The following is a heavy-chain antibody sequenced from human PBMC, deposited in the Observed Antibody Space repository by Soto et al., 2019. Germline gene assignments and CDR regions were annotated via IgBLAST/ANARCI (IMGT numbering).Heavy chain of an antibody. J-gene: IGHJ5*01. V-gene: IGHV5-51*01. CDR1: GYSFTSYW. Sequence: GESLKISCKGSGYSFTSYWIGWVRQMPGKGLEWMGIIYPGDSDTRYSPSFQGQVTISTDNSITTAYLQWSSLRASDTALYFCARVHKNWFDSWAQGTMVTVPQ. CDR3: ARVHKNWFDS. CDR2: IYPGDSDT.